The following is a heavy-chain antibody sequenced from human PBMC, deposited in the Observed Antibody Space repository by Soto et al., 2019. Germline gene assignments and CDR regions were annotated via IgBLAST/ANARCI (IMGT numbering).Heavy chain of an antibody. D-gene: IGHD7-27*01. CDR2: ISSSSSYI. CDR3: ARDLVTGYYYYGMDV. V-gene: IGHV3-21*01. J-gene: IGHJ6*02. Sequence: PGGSLRLSCAASGFTFSSYSMNWVRQAPGKGLEWVSSISSSSSYIYYADSVKGRFTISRDNAKNSLYLQMNSLRAEDTAVYYCARDLVTGYYYYGMDVWGQGATVTVSS. CDR1: GFTFSSYS.